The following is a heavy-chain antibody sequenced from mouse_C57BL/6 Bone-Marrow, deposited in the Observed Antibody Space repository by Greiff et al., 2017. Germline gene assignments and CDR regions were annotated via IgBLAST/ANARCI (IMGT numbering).Heavy chain of an antibody. J-gene: IGHJ4*01. CDR3: ACNYGGAMDY. Sequence: VQLKESGAELVKPGASVKLSCTASGFNIKDYYMHWVKQRTEQGLEWIGRIDPEDGETKYAPKFQGKATITADTSSNTAYLPLSSLASEDTAIYYCACNYGGAMDYWGQGTSVTVSS. CDR2: IDPEDGET. D-gene: IGHD2-1*01. CDR1: GFNIKDYY. V-gene: IGHV14-2*01.